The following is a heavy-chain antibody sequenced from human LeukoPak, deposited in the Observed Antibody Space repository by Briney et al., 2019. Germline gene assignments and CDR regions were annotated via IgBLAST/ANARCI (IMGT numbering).Heavy chain of an antibody. J-gene: IGHJ4*02. CDR3: ARVYFDY. CDR1: GYSISSGYY. CDR2: IYHSGST. Sequence: SETLSLTCTVSGYSISSGYYWGWIRQPPGKGLEWIGSIYHSGSTYYNPSLKSRVTISVDTSKNQFSLKLSSVTAADTAVYYCARVYFDYWGQGTLVTVSS. V-gene: IGHV4-38-2*02.